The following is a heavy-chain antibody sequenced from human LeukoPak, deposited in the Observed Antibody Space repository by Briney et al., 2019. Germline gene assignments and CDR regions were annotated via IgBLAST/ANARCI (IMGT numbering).Heavy chain of an antibody. CDR1: GGSISSGSYY. CDR3: ARCSGGPYYCGMDV. D-gene: IGHD2-15*01. V-gene: IGHV4-61*01. Sequence: PSQTLSLTCTVSGGSISSGSYYWSWIRQPPGKGLEWIGYIYYSGITNYNPSLKSQVTISVDTSKNQFSLKLSSVTAADTAVYYCARCSGGPYYCGMDVWGQGTTVTVSS. J-gene: IGHJ6*02. CDR2: IYYSGIT.